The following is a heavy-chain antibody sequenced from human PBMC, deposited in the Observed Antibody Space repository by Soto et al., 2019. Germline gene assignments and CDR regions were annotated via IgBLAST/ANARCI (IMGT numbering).Heavy chain of an antibody. J-gene: IGHJ6*02. Sequence: QAQLVQSGSDVKKPGASVKVSCKASGFGFSSYGFSWVRQAPGQGLEWMGWISTYNGHTRFAQRFQGRVTMTTDTSASTAYMELRGLRSDDTAVYYCTRAAKGYSGYDNYQFGMDVWGQGTTVTVSS. D-gene: IGHD5-12*01. V-gene: IGHV1-18*04. CDR3: TRAAKGYSGYDNYQFGMDV. CDR1: GFGFSSYG. CDR2: ISTYNGHT.